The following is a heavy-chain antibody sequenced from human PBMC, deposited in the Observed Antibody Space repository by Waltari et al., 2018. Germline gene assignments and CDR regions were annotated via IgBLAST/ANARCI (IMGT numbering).Heavy chain of an antibody. CDR2: IYHSGST. V-gene: IGHV4-38-2*01. Sequence: QVQLQESGPGLVKPSETLSLTCAVSGYSISSGYYWGWIRQPPGKGLEWIGSIYHSGSTYYNPSLKSRVTISVDTSKNQFSLKLSSVTAADTAVYYCARRGSSSSYFDYWGQGTLVTVSS. D-gene: IGHD6-6*01. J-gene: IGHJ4*02. CDR3: ARRGSSSSYFDY. CDR1: GYSISSGYY.